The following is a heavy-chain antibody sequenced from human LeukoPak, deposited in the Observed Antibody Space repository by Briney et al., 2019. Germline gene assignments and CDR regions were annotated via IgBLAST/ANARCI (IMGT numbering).Heavy chain of an antibody. V-gene: IGHV5-51*01. J-gene: IGHJ4*02. CDR2: IYPGDSDT. D-gene: IGHD3-22*01. CDR3: ARDNYFDSSGPTPGYFGY. CDR1: GYRFTSYW. Sequence: GESLKISCEASGYRFTSYWIGWVRQVPGKGLEWMGIIYPGDSDTRYSPSFQGQVTISADKSISTAYLQWSSPKASDTAMYYCARDNYFDSSGPTPGYFGYWGQGTLVTVSS.